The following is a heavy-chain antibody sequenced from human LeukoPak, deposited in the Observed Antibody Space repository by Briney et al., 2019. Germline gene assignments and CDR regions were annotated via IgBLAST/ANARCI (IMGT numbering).Heavy chain of an antibody. CDR2: INHSGST. CDR3: ARDGYDFWSGLFDY. D-gene: IGHD3-3*01. Sequence: SETLSLTCAVYGGSFSGYYWSWIRQPPGKGLEWIGEINHSGSTNYNPSLKSRVTISVDTSKNQFSLKLSSVTAADTAVYYCARDGYDFWSGLFDYWGQGTLVTVSS. CDR1: GGSFSGYY. J-gene: IGHJ4*02. V-gene: IGHV4-34*01.